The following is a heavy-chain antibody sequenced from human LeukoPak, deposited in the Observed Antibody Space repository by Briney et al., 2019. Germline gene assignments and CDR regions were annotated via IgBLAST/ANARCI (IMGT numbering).Heavy chain of an antibody. CDR1: GFTFDTYG. D-gene: IGHD3-16*01. CDR3: AKDLGVRGAFVDY. CDR2: IRYDGSNK. J-gene: IGHJ4*02. Sequence: PGGSLRLSRAVSGFTFDTYGMHCVRQAPGKGLEWVAFIRYDGSNKDYADSVKGRFTISRDNSKNTLYLQVNSLRAEDTSVYYCAKDLGVRGAFVDYWGQGTLVTVSS. V-gene: IGHV3-30*02.